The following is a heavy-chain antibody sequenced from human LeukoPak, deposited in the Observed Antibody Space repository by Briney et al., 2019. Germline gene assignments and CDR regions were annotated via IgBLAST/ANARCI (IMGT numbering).Heavy chain of an antibody. J-gene: IGHJ4*02. CDR3: VRGRGPWGY. Sequence: PSETLSLTCTVSGGSISSYYWSWIRQPPGKGLKWIGFIYYSGSTNYNPSLKSRVTISVDTSKNQFFLKLSSVTAADTAVYYCVRGRGPWGYWGQGTLVTVSS. D-gene: IGHD3-10*01. CDR2: IYYSGST. V-gene: IGHV4-59*08. CDR1: GGSISSYY.